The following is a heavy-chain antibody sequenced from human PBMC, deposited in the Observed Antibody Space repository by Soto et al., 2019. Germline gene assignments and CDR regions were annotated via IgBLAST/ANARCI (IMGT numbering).Heavy chain of an antibody. D-gene: IGHD2-21*02. Sequence: QVQLVESGGGLVQPGRSLRLSCEGSGFTFSKYGMHWVRQAPGKGLEWVAVMSSDGRNEYYADSVKGRFTISSDNSNSTLYLQMSSLRPEDTAVYYCAKGGHIAVVTAWFDYWGQGTLVTVSS. CDR3: AKGGHIAVVTAWFDY. V-gene: IGHV3-30*18. CDR2: MSSDGRNE. CDR1: GFTFSKYG. J-gene: IGHJ4*02.